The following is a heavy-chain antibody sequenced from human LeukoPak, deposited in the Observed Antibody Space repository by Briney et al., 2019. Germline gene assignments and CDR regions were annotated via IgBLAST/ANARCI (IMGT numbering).Heavy chain of an antibody. CDR2: ISGSGGST. D-gene: IGHD3-10*01. V-gene: IGHV3-23*01. Sequence: GGSLRLSCAASGFTFSSYGMSWVRQAPGKGLEWVSAISGSGGSTYYADPVKGRFIISRDNYKNILYLQMSGLRAEDNAVYYCAKAPMVRGVIDYWGQGTLVTVSS. J-gene: IGHJ4*02. CDR1: GFTFSSYG. CDR3: AKAPMVRGVIDY.